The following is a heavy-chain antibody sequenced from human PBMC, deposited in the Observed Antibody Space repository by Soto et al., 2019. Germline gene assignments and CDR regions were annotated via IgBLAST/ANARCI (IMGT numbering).Heavy chain of an antibody. V-gene: IGHV3-23*01. CDR2: ISGSGGST. J-gene: IGHJ6*03. D-gene: IGHD2-21*02. Sequence: EVQLLESGGGLVHPGGSLRLSCAASGFTFSSYAMSWVRQAPGKGLEWVSAISGSGGSTYYADSVKGRFTISRDNSKNTLYLQMNSLRAEDTAVYYCAKATATVAYYYYYYMDVWGKGTTVTVSS. CDR1: GFTFSSYA. CDR3: AKATATVAYYYYYYMDV.